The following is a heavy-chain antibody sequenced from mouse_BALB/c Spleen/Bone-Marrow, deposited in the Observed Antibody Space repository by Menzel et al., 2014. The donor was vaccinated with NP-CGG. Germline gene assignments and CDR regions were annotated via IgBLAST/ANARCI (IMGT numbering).Heavy chain of an antibody. CDR3: ARYDGPAWFAY. V-gene: IGHV1S81*02. J-gene: IGHJ3*01. CDR1: GYTFTSYW. CDR2: NNPSNGRT. D-gene: IGHD2-3*01. Sequence: QVHVKQSGAELVKPGASVKLSCKASGYTFTSYWIHWVKQRPGQGLEWIGENNPSNGRTNYNEKFKSKATLTVDESSTTAYMQLSSLTSEDSAVYYCARYDGPAWFAYWGQGTLVTVSA.